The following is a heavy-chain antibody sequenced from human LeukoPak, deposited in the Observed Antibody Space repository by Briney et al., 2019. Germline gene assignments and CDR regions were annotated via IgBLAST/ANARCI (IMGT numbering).Heavy chain of an antibody. D-gene: IGHD6-19*01. V-gene: IGHV3-15*01. CDR2: IKSKTDGGTT. J-gene: IGHJ4*02. CDR1: GFTFSNAW. CDR3: AKEREQWLDTYYFDY. Sequence: PGGSLRLSCAASGFTFSNAWMSWVRQAPGKGLEWVGRIKSKTDGGTTDYAAPVKGRFTISRDDSKNTLYLQMNSLRAEDTAVYYCAKEREQWLDTYYFDYWGQGTLVTVSS.